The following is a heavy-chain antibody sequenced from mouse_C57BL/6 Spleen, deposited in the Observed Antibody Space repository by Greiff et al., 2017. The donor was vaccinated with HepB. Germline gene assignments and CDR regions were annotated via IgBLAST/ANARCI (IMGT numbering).Heavy chain of an antibody. Sequence: QVQLQQSGAELVKPGASVKLSCKASGYTFTSYWMQWVKQRPGQGLEWIGEIDPSDSYTNYNQKFKGKATLTVDTSSSTAYMQLSSLTSEDSAVYYCARKILTYFDYWGQGTTLTVSS. J-gene: IGHJ2*01. CDR2: IDPSDSYT. V-gene: IGHV1-50*01. CDR1: GYTFTSYW. D-gene: IGHD4-1*01. CDR3: ARKILTYFDY.